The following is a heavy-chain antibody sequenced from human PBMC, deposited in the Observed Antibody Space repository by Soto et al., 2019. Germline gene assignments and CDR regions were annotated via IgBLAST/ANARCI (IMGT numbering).Heavy chain of an antibody. V-gene: IGHV3-74*03. D-gene: IGHD6-13*01. Sequence: EVQLVESGGGLVQPGGSLRLSCAASGFTFSHYWLYWVRQAPGKGLVCVSRVNNDGTDTTHADSVKGRFTISRDNAENTLYLPMNSLRAEDTAVYYCARGGLQHALDVWGQGSTVTVSS. CDR3: ARGGLQHALDV. CDR1: GFTFSHYW. CDR2: VNNDGTDT. J-gene: IGHJ6*02.